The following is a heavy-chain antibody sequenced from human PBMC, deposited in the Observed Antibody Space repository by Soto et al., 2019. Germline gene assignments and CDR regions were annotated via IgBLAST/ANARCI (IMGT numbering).Heavy chain of an antibody. J-gene: IGHJ6*02. V-gene: IGHV1-2*04. CDR3: ARGCSSTSCYNPYYYYGMDV. D-gene: IGHD2-2*02. CDR2: INPNSGGT. CDR1: GYTFTGYY. Sequence: QVQLVQSGAEVKKPGASVKVSCKASGYTFTGYYMHWVRQAPGQGLEWMGWINPNSGGTNYAQKFQGWVTMTRDTSISTAYMGLSRLRSDDTAVYYCARGCSSTSCYNPYYYYGMDVWGQGTTVTVSS.